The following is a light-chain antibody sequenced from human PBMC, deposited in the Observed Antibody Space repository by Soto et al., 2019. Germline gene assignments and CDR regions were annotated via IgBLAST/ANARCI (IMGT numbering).Light chain of an antibody. CDR3: QQSYNKPYT. CDR1: QSISSY. V-gene: IGKV1-39*01. Sequence: DIRMTQSPSSLSASVGDRVTITCRASQSISSYLNWYQQKPGKAPKILIYAASSLQSGVPSRFSGSGSGTDFTLTISSLQPEDFASYYCQQSYNKPYTFGQGTKLEIK. J-gene: IGKJ2*01. CDR2: AAS.